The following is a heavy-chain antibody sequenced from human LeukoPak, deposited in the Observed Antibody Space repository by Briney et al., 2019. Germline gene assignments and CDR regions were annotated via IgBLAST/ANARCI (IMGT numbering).Heavy chain of an antibody. J-gene: IGHJ3*02. D-gene: IGHD3-16*02. CDR3: ARGGVELSPPVDAFDI. CDR1: GYSFTSYW. V-gene: IGHV5-51*01. Sequence: GESLKISCKGSGYSFTSYWIGWVRQMPGKGLEWMGITYPGDSDTRYSPSFQGQVTISADKSISTAYLQWSSLKASDTAMYYCARGGVELSPPVDAFDIWGQGTMVTVSS. CDR2: TYPGDSDT.